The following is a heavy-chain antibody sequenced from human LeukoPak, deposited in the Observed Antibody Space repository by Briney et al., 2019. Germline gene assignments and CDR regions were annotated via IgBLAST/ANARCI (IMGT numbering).Heavy chain of an antibody. D-gene: IGHD6-13*01. CDR2: IKQDGSEK. V-gene: IGHV3-7*01. Sequence: PGGSLRLSCAASGFTFSSYWMTWVRQAPGKGLEWVANIKQDGSEKYYVDSLKGRITISRDNAKNSLYLQMNSLRAEDTAVYYCARVSWDSRTWYYLDYWGQGTQVTVSS. CDR3: ARVSWDSRTWYYLDY. CDR1: GFTFSSYW. J-gene: IGHJ4*02.